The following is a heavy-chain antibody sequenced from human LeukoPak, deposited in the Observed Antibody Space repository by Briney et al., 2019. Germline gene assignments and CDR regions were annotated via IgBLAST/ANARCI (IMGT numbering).Heavy chain of an antibody. D-gene: IGHD3-22*01. V-gene: IGHV4-4*07. CDR3: ARDQSPHYYTSYYFDY. Sequence: SETLSLTCTVSGGSISSYYWSWIRQPAGKGLEWIGRIYTSGSTNYNPSLKSRVTMSVDTSKNQFSLKLSSVTAADTAVYYCARDQSPHYYTSYYFDYWGQGTLVTVSS. J-gene: IGHJ4*02. CDR1: GGSISSYY. CDR2: IYTSGST.